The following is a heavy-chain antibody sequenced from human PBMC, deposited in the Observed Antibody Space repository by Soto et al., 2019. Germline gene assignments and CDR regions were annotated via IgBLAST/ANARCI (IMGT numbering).Heavy chain of an antibody. D-gene: IGHD6-19*01. Sequence: GGVLRLSCAASGFTFSSYGMHWVRQAPGKGLEWVAVIWYDGSNKYYADSVKGRFTISRDNSKNTLYLQMNSLRAEDTAVYYCASVGYSSGWYYFDYWGQGTLVTVSS. V-gene: IGHV3-33*01. CDR3: ASVGYSSGWYYFDY. J-gene: IGHJ4*02. CDR1: GFTFSSYG. CDR2: IWYDGSNK.